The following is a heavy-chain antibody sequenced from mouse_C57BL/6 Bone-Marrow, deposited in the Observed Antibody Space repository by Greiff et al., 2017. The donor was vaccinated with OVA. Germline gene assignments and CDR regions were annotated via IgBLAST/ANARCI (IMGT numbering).Heavy chain of an antibody. J-gene: IGHJ3*01. D-gene: IGHD1-1*01. CDR2: IDPSDSYT. CDR3: ARGLRGAWFAY. Sequence: QVQLQQPGAELVKPGASVKLSCKASGYTFTSYWMQWVKQRPGQGLEWIGEIDPSDSYTNYNQKFKGKATLTVDTSSSTAYMQLSSLTSEDSAVDYCARGLRGAWFAYWGQGTLVTVSA. V-gene: IGHV1-50*01. CDR1: GYTFTSYW.